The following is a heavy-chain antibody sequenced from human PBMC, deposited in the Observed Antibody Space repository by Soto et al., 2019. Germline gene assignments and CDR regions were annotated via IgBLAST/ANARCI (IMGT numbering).Heavy chain of an antibody. J-gene: IGHJ4*02. CDR3: ARRYGTTFDY. Sequence: PSETLSLTCAVSGGSIISGGYSWIWIRQPPGKGLEWIGYIYHSGSTYYNPSLKSRVTISVDRSKNQFSLKLSSVTAADTAVYYCARRYGTTFDYWGQGTLVTAPQ. CDR1: GGSIISGGYS. V-gene: IGHV4-30-2*02. D-gene: IGHD1-7*01. CDR2: IYHSGST.